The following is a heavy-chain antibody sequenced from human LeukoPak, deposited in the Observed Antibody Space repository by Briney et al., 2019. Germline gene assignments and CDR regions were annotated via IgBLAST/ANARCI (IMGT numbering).Heavy chain of an antibody. V-gene: IGHV3-48*03. CDR3: ARGIMMTFGVMVY. CDR1: GFTFNSYG. Sequence: PGGSLRLSCAASGFTFNSYGMHWVRQAPGKGLEWVSSISSSASTIFYADSVKGRFTISRDNAKNLLYLQMNSLRAEDTAVYYCARGIMMTFGVMVYWGQGTLVIVSS. J-gene: IGHJ4*02. D-gene: IGHD3-16*01. CDR2: ISSSASTI.